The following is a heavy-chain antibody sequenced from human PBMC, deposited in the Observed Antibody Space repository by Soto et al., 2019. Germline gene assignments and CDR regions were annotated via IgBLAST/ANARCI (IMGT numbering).Heavy chain of an antibody. CDR3: ATQEVGGSYVYTFDP. V-gene: IGHV4-39*01. CDR1: GGSITSSSYY. D-gene: IGHD1-26*01. J-gene: IGHJ5*02. CDR2: IYYSGST. Sequence: SETLSLTCTVSGGSITSSSYYWGWIRQPPGKGLEWIGSIYYSGSTYYNPSLKSRVTISVDTSKNQFSLKLSSVTAADTAVYYCATQEVGGSYVYTFDPWGQGTLGTVSS.